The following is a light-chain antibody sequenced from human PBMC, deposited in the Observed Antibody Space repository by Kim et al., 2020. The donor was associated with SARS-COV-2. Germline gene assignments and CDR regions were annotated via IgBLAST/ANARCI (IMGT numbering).Light chain of an antibody. CDR2: WAS. V-gene: IGKV4-1*01. CDR3: QKHYRAPYP. CDR1: QSVLHRSKDKKY. J-gene: IGKJ2*01. Sequence: DIVMTQSPDSLAVSLGERATINCTSSQSVLHRSKDKKYLAWYQQRPGQSPQLLLYWASTRASGVSDRFSGSGSETDFTLTIDNLQAEDVAVYHCQKHYRAPYPFGPGARLDI.